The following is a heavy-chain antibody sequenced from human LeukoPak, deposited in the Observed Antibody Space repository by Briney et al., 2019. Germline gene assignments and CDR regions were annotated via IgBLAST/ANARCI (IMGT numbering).Heavy chain of an antibody. D-gene: IGHD2-2*01. Sequence: GGSLRLSCAASGFTFSSYAMSWLRQAPGKGLEWVSAISGSGGSTYYADSVKGRFTISRDNSKNTLYLQMNSLRAEDTAVYYCAKNKGGRQLPNFDYWGQGTLVTVSS. CDR3: AKNKGGRQLPNFDY. CDR1: GFTFSSYA. V-gene: IGHV3-23*01. J-gene: IGHJ4*02. CDR2: ISGSGGST.